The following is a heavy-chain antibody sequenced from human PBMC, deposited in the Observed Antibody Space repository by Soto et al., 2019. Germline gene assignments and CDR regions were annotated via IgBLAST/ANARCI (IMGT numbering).Heavy chain of an antibody. CDR2: IYPGDSDT. J-gene: IGHJ5*02. Sequence: GESLKISCKGSGYSFTSYWIGWVRQMPGKGLEWMGIIYPGDSDTRYSPSFQGQVTISADKSISTAYLQWSSLKASDTAVYYCARSYYGSGSPALVNWFDPWGQGTQVTVSS. V-gene: IGHV5-51*01. CDR1: GYSFTSYW. D-gene: IGHD3-10*01. CDR3: ARSYYGSGSPALVNWFDP.